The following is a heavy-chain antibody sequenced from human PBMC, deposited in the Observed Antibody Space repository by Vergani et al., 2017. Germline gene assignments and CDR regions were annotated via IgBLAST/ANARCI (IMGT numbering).Heavy chain of an antibody. CDR3: ARPPVVYSTPHSPFDY. Sequence: EVQLVESGGGLVKPGGSLRLSCAASGFTFSNAWMSWVRQAPGKGLEWVGRIKSKTDGGTTDYAAPVKGRFTISRDDSKNTLYLQMNSLRAEDTAVYYCARPPVVYSTPHSPFDYWGQGTLVTVSS. J-gene: IGHJ4*02. CDR2: IKSKTDGGTT. V-gene: IGHV3-15*01. D-gene: IGHD2-21*01. CDR1: GFTFSNAW.